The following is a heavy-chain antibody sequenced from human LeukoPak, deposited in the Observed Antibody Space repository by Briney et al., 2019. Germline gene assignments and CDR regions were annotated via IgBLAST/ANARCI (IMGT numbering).Heavy chain of an antibody. V-gene: IGHV3-48*03. J-gene: IGHJ4*02. CDR1: GFTFGSYE. CDR2: ISTTGTTI. CDR3: ARGGDGDVLLWFGELCYFDY. Sequence: PGGSLRLSCAASGFTFGSYEMIWVRQAPGKGLGWISYISTTGTTIYYADSVKGRFTISRDNAKNSLYLQMNSLRAEDTAVYYCARGGDGDVLLWFGELCYFDYWGQGTLVTVSS. D-gene: IGHD3-10*01.